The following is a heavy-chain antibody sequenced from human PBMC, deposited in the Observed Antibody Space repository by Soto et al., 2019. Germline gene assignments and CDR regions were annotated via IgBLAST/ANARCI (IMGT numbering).Heavy chain of an antibody. J-gene: IGHJ4*02. Sequence: SETLSLTCTVSGDSVSGGGYYWTWIRQPPGKGLEWIGYIYYTGNTTYNPSLRSRVTISVDTSKNQFSLKLSSVTAADTAVYYCARWGGTIFGLDYWGQGTLVTVSS. CDR2: IYYTGNT. V-gene: IGHV4-61*08. CDR3: ARWGGTIFGLDY. CDR1: GDSVSGGGYY. D-gene: IGHD3-3*01.